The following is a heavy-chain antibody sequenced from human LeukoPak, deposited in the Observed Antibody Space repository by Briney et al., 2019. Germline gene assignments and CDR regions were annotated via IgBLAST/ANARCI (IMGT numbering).Heavy chain of an antibody. CDR3: ARSYSASLGVLCNWFDP. Sequence: SGPALVKPTQTLTLTCALSGLSLTTTGMCVGWIRQSPGKTLEWLALIDWDDVKYYSTSLKTRLTISRDTSRNHVILTMTNVDPVDTATYYCARSYSASLGVLCNWFDPWGQGTPVTVSS. J-gene: IGHJ5*02. CDR2: IDWDDVK. V-gene: IGHV2-70*13. D-gene: IGHD2/OR15-2a*01. CDR1: GLSLTTTGMC.